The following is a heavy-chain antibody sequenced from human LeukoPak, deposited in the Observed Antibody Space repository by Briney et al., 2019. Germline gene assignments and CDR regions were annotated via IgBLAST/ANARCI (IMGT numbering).Heavy chain of an antibody. J-gene: IGHJ4*02. CDR1: GFTFIGYY. CDR3: ARDQPALDY. CDR2: INLNTGDT. Sequence: ASVKVSCKASGFTFIGYYMHWVRQAPGQGLEWMGWINLNTGDTDYAPKFQGRATMTRDTSITTAYMELSRLRYEDTAVYYCARDQPALDYWGRGTLVTVSS. V-gene: IGHV1-2*02.